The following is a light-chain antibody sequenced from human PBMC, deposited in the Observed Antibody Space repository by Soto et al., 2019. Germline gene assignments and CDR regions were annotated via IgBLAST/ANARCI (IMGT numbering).Light chain of an antibody. CDR2: QDS. J-gene: IGLJ2*01. V-gene: IGLV3-1*01. Sequence: SYELTQPPSVSVSPGQTASVTCSGDKLGDKYISWYQHKPGQSPVVVIYQDSLRSSGIPERFSGSNSGSTATLTIGGTQVMDEADYYCQAWDSSTVVFGGGTQLTVL. CDR3: QAWDSSTVV. CDR1: KLGDKY.